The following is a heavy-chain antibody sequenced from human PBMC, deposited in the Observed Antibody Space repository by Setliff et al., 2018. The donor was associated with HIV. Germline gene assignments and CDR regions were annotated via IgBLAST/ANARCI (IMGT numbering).Heavy chain of an antibody. CDR2: ISFSGNTI. D-gene: IGHD6-13*01. CDR1: GFFFSDHY. J-gene: IGHJ4*02. Sequence: GGSLRLSCAVSGFFFSDHYMSWIRQAPGKGLEWVSYISFSGNTIYYRDSVRGRFTIARDNARNSLYLQMNSLRAEDTAVYYCAKAQPYRDWGQGTLVTVSS. CDR3: AKAQPYRD. V-gene: IGHV3-11*01.